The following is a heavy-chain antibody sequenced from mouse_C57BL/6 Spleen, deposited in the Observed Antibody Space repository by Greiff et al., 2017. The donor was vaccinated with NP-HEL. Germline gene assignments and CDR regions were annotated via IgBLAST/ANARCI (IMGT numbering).Heavy chain of an antibody. V-gene: IGHV1-50*01. CDR1: GYTFTSYW. Sequence: QVQLQQPGAELVKPGASVKLSCKASGYTFTSYWMQWVKQRPGQGLEWIGEIDPSDSYTNYNQKFKGKATLTVDTSSSTAYMQLSSLTSEDSAVYYCARRRSSGQYYFDYWGQGTTLTVSS. CDR3: ARRRSSGQYYFDY. D-gene: IGHD3-2*02. CDR2: IDPSDSYT. J-gene: IGHJ2*01.